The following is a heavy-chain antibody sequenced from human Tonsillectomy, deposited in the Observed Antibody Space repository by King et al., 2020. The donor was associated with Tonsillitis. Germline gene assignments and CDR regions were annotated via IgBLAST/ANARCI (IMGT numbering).Heavy chain of an antibody. CDR3: AREYYKYSFDP. CDR1: GGSISSRIYY. D-gene: IGHD3-10*01. J-gene: IGHJ5*02. CDR2: FYTSGSS. V-gene: IGHV4-61*02. Sequence: VQLQESGPGLVKPSQTLSLTCTVSGGSISSRIYYWNWIRQPAGKGLEWIGRFYTSGSSNYNPSLKSRVTISIDTSKNQFSLKLTSVTAADTAVYYCAREYYKYSFDPWGQGTLVTVSS.